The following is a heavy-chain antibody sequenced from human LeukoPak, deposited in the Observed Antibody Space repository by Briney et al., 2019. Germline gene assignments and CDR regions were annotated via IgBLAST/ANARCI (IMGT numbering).Heavy chain of an antibody. V-gene: IGHV1-2*02. Sequence: ASVKVSCKASGYTFTGYYMHWVRQAPGQGLEWMGWINPNSGGTNYAQKFQGRVTMTRDTSISTAYMELSRLRSDDTAEYYCARDPRYSSSSKDIWGQGTMVTVSS. CDR3: ARDPRYSSSSKDI. J-gene: IGHJ3*02. CDR1: GYTFTGYY. D-gene: IGHD6-6*01. CDR2: INPNSGGT.